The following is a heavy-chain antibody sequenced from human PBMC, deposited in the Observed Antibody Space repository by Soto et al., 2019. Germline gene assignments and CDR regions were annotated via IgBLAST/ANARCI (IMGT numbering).Heavy chain of an antibody. CDR1: GFTFSSYA. V-gene: IGHV3-30-3*01. D-gene: IGHD5-18*01. J-gene: IGHJ4*02. CDR3: ARDSHSYGYGFDY. CDR2: ISYDGSNK. Sequence: AGGSLRLSCAASGFTFSSYAMHWVRQAPGKGLEWVAVISYDGSNKYYADSVKGRFTISRDNSKNTLYLQMNSLRAEDTAVYYCARDSHSYGYGFDYWGQGTLVTVSS.